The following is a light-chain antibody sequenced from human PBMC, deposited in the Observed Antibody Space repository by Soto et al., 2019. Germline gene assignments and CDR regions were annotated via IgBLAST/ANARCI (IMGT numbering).Light chain of an antibody. J-gene: IGLJ7*01. Sequence: QSALTQPASVSGSPGQSITISCTGSSSDIGGYIFVSWYQQHPGKAPKLIISEVSKWPSGVSNRFSGSKYGNTASLTISGLQTDDEADYCCCSYAGHFTWVFGGGTQLTVL. V-gene: IGLV2-23*02. CDR1: SSDIGGYIF. CDR3: CSYAGHFTWV. CDR2: EVS.